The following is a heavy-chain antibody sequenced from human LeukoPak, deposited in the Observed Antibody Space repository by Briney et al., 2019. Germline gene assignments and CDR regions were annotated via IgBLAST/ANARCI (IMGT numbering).Heavy chain of an antibody. V-gene: IGHV3-74*01. D-gene: IGHD2-2*01. CDR1: GFTFSSYW. J-gene: IGHJ4*02. CDR2: ISTDGSGT. Sequence: PGGSLRLSCAASGFTFSSYWMHWVRQAPGKGLVWVAHISTDGSGTTYADSVKGRLTISRDNAKSTVYLQMNSLRAEDTAVYYCTRTRCSSTSYCFDYWGQGTLVTVSS. CDR3: TRTRCSSTSYCFDY.